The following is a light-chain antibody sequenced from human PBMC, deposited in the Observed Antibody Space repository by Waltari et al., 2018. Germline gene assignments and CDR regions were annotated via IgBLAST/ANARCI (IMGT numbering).Light chain of an antibody. CDR1: QTILDNADKSNY. CDR3: QQYYSTPRT. V-gene: IGKV4-1*01. Sequence: DFVMTQSPDSLAVSLGERATINCRSSQTILDNADKSNYLAWYQHKPGQPPKLLISWASARESGVPDRLTGSGSGTDFTLTISSLQAEDVAMYYCQQYYSTPRTFGQGTKVEVK. J-gene: IGKJ1*01. CDR2: WAS.